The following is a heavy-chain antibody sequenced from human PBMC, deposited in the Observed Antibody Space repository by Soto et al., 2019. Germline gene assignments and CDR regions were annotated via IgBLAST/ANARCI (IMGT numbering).Heavy chain of an antibody. Sequence: PGGSLRLSCAASGFTFSSYSMNWVRQAPGKGLEWVSYISSSSSTIYYADSVKGRFTISRDNAKNSLYLQMNSLRAEDTAVYYCARDPSITMVRGVIYWGQGTLVTVSS. V-gene: IGHV3-48*01. D-gene: IGHD3-10*01. J-gene: IGHJ4*02. CDR2: ISSSSSTI. CDR1: GFTFSSYS. CDR3: ARDPSITMVRGVIY.